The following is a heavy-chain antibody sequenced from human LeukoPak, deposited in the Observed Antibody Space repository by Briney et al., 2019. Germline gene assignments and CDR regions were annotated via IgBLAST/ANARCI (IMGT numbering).Heavy chain of an antibody. CDR1: GFTFSSYA. CDR2: ISYDGSNK. V-gene: IGHV3-30*04. Sequence: GGSLRLSCAASGFTFSSYAMHWVRQAPGKGLEWVAVISYDGSNKYYADSVKGRFTISRDNAKNSLYLQMNSLRAEDTAVYYCARVRNYDFWSGHHRYYYYYMDVWGKGTTVTVSS. CDR3: ARVRNYDFWSGHHRYYYYYMDV. J-gene: IGHJ6*03. D-gene: IGHD3-3*01.